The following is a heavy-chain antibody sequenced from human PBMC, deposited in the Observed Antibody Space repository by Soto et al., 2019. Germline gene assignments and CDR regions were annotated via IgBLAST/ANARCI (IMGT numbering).Heavy chain of an antibody. CDR3: ARGAVAGTITHFDY. J-gene: IGHJ4*02. Sequence: SGPTLVNPTQTLTLTCTFSGFSLSTSGMCVTWIRQPPGKALEWLALINWYDDKYYNTYLKTRVTISKDTSKNQVVLTMTNMDPVDTATYYCARGAVAGTITHFDYWGKGTLVTVSS. CDR1: GFSLSTSGMC. D-gene: IGHD6-19*01. CDR2: INWYDDK. V-gene: IGHV2-70*01.